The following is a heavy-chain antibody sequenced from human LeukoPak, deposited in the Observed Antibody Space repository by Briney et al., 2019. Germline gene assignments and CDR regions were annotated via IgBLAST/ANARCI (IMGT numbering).Heavy chain of an antibody. D-gene: IGHD3-10*01. CDR3: ARHPIMVRGAYDY. V-gene: IGHV4-34*01. Sequence: PSATLSLTCAVSGGSLSDYYWSWIRQPPVKGLECIGDIDHSGSTSYNPSLKSRVSISVDTSKNQFSLKLSSVTAADTAVYYCARHPIMVRGAYDYWGQGTLVTVSS. J-gene: IGHJ4*02. CDR2: IDHSGST. CDR1: GGSLSDYY.